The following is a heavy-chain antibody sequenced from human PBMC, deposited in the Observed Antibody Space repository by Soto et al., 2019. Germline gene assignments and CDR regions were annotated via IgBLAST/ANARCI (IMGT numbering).Heavy chain of an antibody. CDR2: INHSGST. V-gene: IGHV4-34*01. J-gene: IGHJ5*02. D-gene: IGHD6-6*01. CDR3: ARGQIAARPKFDP. Sequence: GSLRLSCAASGFTFTSQAMSWVRQPPGKGLEWIGEINHSGSTNYNPSLKSRVTISVDTSKNQFSLKLSSVTAADTAVYYCARGQIAARPKFDPWGQGTLVTVSS. CDR1: GFTFTSQA.